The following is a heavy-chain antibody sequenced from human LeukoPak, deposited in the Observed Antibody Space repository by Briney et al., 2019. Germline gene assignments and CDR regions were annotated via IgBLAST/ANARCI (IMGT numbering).Heavy chain of an antibody. D-gene: IGHD5-18*01. Sequence: PGRSLRLSCAASGFTFSSYGMHWVRQAPGKGLEWVAVISYDGSNKYYADSVKGRFTISRDNSKNTLYLQMNSLRAEDTAVYYCAKGEWIQLWLRIWGQGTLVTVSS. J-gene: IGHJ4*02. CDR3: AKGEWIQLWLRI. CDR2: ISYDGSNK. CDR1: GFTFSSYG. V-gene: IGHV3-30*18.